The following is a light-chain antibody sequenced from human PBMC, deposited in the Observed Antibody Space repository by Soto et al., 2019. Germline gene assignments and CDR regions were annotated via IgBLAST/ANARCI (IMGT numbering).Light chain of an antibody. CDR2: DVS. CDR1: SSDVGGYDY. CDR3: CSYAGTYTWV. V-gene: IGLV2-11*01. Sequence: QSVLTQPRSVSGSPGQSVTISCTGTSSDVGGYDYVSWYQQHPGRAPKVMIYDVSKRPSGVPNRFSGSKSGNTASLTISGLQTEDEADYYCCSYAGTYTWVFGGGPKVTVL. J-gene: IGLJ3*02.